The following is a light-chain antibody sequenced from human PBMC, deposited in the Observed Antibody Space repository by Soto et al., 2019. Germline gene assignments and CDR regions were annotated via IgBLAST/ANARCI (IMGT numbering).Light chain of an antibody. CDR1: QTISSN. CDR3: QPRSNWIT. CDR2: GAS. V-gene: IGKV3-15*01. J-gene: IGKJ5*01. Sequence: DIVMTQSPATLSVSPWERATLSCRASQTISSNLAWYQQKPGQTPRLLIYGASTRAAGIPARFSGSGSGTDFTLPITSLQSEDFAVYYCQPRSNWITFGQGTRLEIK.